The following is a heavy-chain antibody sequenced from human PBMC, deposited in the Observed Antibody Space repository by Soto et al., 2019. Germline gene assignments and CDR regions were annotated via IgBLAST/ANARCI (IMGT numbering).Heavy chain of an antibody. CDR3: ANALVRIAAAGTVDY. D-gene: IGHD6-13*01. Sequence: GGSLRLSCAASGFTFSSYAMNWVRQAPGKGLEWVSAISGSGGSTYYADSVKGRFTISRDNSKNTLYLQMNSLRAEDTAVYYWANALVRIAAAGTVDYWGQGNLVPLSS. V-gene: IGHV3-23*01. CDR1: GFTFSSYA. J-gene: IGHJ4*02. CDR2: ISGSGGST.